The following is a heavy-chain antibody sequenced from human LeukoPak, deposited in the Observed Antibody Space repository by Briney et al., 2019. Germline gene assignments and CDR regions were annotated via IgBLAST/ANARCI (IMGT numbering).Heavy chain of an antibody. V-gene: IGHV4-61*05. CDR2: MYYSGST. J-gene: IGHJ4*02. D-gene: IGHD3-22*01. Sequence: KPSETLSLTYTVSGGSISSSSYYWGWIRQPPGKGLEWIGYMYYSGSTNYNPSLKSRVTISVDTSKNQFSLKLSSVTAADTAVYYCARGRYYDSSGYYGNYFDYWGQGTLVTVSS. CDR3: ARGRYYDSSGYYGNYFDY. CDR1: GGSISSSSYY.